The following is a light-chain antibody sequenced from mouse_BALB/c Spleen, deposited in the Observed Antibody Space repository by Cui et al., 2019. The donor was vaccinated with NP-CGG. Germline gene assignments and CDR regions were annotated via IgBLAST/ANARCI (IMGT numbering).Light chain of an antibody. CDR3: ALWYSNHWV. CDR2: GTN. J-gene: IGLJ1*01. CDR1: TGAVTTSNY. Sequence: QAVVPQDSALTTSPGETVTLTCRSSTGAVTTSNYANWVQEKPDHLFTGLIGGTNNRAPGVPARFSGSLIGDKAALTITGPQTEDETIYFCALWYSNHWVFGGGTKLTVL. V-gene: IGLV1*01.